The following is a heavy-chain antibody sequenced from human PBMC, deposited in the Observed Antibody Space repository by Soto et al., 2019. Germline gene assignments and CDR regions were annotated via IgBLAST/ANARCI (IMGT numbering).Heavy chain of an antibody. J-gene: IGHJ6*02. D-gene: IGHD1-1*01. Sequence: GGSLRLSCAASGFAFSSYAMHWVRQAPGKGLEWVAVISYDGSNKYYADSVKGRFTISRDNSKNTLYLQMNSLRAEDTAVYYCARESGRRLARSGMDVWGQGTTVTVSS. CDR1: GFAFSSYA. CDR3: ARESGRRLARSGMDV. CDR2: ISYDGSNK. V-gene: IGHV3-30-3*01.